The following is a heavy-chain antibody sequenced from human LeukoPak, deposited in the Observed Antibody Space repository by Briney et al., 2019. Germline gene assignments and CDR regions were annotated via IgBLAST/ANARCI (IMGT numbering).Heavy chain of an antibody. CDR1: GGSFSGYY. J-gene: IGHJ4*02. CDR3: ARVGAGAAGTLYFDY. CDR2: INHSGST. Sequence: SETLSLTCAVYGGSFSGYYWSWIRQPPGKGLEWIGEINHSGSTNYNPSLKSRVTISVDTSKNQFSLKLSSVTAADTAVYYCARVGAGAAGTLYFDYWGQGTLVTVSS. D-gene: IGHD6-13*01. V-gene: IGHV4-34*01.